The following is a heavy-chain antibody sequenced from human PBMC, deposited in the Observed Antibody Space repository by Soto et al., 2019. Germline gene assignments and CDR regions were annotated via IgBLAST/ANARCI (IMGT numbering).Heavy chain of an antibody. Sequence: PGGSLRLSCAASGFTVSSNYMSWVRQAPGKGLEWVSVIYSGGSTYYADSVKGRFTISRDNSKNTLYLQMNSLRAEDTAVYYCARDLIVGATGYYFDYSGQGTLVTVSS. CDR2: IYSGGST. D-gene: IGHD1-26*01. V-gene: IGHV3-66*01. CDR1: GFTVSSNY. J-gene: IGHJ4*02. CDR3: ARDLIVGATGYYFDY.